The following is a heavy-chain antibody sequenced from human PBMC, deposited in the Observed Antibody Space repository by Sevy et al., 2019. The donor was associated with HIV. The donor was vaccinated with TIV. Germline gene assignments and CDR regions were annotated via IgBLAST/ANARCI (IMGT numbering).Heavy chain of an antibody. D-gene: IGHD2-8*02. CDR1: GFTFSSYK. CDR3: ARELPPAASTVAHFDY. V-gene: IGHV3-48*04. Sequence: GGSLRLSCAASGFTFSSYKMNWVRQAPGKGLEWVSYISNSSSTIYYSDSVKGRFTISRDNAKNSLYLQMNSQRVEDTDAYYCARELPPAASTVAHFDYWGRGTLVTVSS. CDR2: ISNSSSTI. J-gene: IGHJ4*02.